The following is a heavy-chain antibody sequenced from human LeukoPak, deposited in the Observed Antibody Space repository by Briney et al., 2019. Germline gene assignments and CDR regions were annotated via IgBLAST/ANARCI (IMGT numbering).Heavy chain of an antibody. D-gene: IGHD3-10*01. J-gene: IGHJ4*02. CDR1: GGSISTYY. CDR3: ARGRGSLDY. CDR2: IHYSGST. V-gene: IGHV4-59*01. Sequence: SETLSLTCTVSGGSISTYYWSWIRQPPGTGLEWIGNIHYSGSTNYNPSLKSRVTISVDTSKNQFSLKLSSVTAADTAVYYCARGRGSLDYCGQGTLVTVSS.